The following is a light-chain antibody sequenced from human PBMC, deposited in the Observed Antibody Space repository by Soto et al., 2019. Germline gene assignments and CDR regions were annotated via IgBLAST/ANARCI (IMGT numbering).Light chain of an antibody. J-gene: IGKJ1*01. CDR1: QNIGSNY. CDR2: VAS. V-gene: IGKV3-20*01. CDR3: QQYDSSPRT. Sequence: EIVLTQSPGTLSLSPGERATLSCRASQNIGSNYLAWYQQKPGQAPRLLIYVASSRAPGIPDRFSGSGSGTDFTLTITRLEPEDFAVYYCQQYDSSPRTFDQGTKVEIK.